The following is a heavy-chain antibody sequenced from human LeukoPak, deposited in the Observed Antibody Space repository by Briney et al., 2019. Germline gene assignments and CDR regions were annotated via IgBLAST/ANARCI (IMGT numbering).Heavy chain of an antibody. D-gene: IGHD2-2*03. CDR2: ISAYNGNT. CDR3: ARLRLDIVVVPVAEYYFDY. CDR1: GYTFTSYG. V-gene: IGHV1-18*04. J-gene: IGHJ4*02. Sequence: ASVKVSCKASGYTFTSYGISWVRQAPGQGLEWMGWISAYNGNTNYAQKLQGRVTMTTDTSTSTAYMELRSLRSDDTAVYYCARLRLDIVVVPVAEYYFDYWGQGTLVTVSS.